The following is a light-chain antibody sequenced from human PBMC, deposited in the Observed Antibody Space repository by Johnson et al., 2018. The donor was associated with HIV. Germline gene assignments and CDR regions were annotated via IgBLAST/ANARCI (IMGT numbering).Light chain of an antibody. CDR3: GAWDSSLSAHFV. CDR2: DNN. V-gene: IGLV1-51*01. CDR1: SSNIGNNY. J-gene: IGLJ1*01. Sequence: QSVLTQPPSVSAAPGQKVTISCSGSSSNIGNNYVSWYQQLPGTAPKLLIYDNNKRPSGIPDRFPGSKSGTSATLGINGLQTGEEADYYCGAWDSSLSAHFVFGTGTHITVL.